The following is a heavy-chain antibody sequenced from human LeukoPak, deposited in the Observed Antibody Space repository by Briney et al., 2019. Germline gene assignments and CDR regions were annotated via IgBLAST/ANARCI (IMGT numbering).Heavy chain of an antibody. V-gene: IGHV3-30*03. J-gene: IGHJ3*02. CDR2: ISYDGSNK. CDR1: GFTFSSYG. CDR3: AWEPAVTYAFDI. Sequence: GGSLRLSCAASGFTFSSYGMHWVRQAPGKGLEWVAVISYDGSNKYYADSVKGRFTISRDNSKNTLYLQMNSLRAEDTAVYYCAWEPAVTYAFDIWGQGTMVTVSS. D-gene: IGHD4-17*01.